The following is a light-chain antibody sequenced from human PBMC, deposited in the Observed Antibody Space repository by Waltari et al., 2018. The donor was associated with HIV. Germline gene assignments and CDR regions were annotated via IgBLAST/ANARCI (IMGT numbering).Light chain of an antibody. CDR2: DVT. CDR1: SSDIGTFDL. J-gene: IGLJ3*02. Sequence: QSALTQPAPVSGSPGQPTPVSSHGTSSDIGTFDLFPGYQQEPGKAPKLIIHDVTARPSGVSSRVSGSKSGNTAFLTISGLQVEDESLYFCCSFSPNGASWVFGGGTKVTVL. V-gene: IGLV2-23*02. CDR3: CSFSPNGASWV.